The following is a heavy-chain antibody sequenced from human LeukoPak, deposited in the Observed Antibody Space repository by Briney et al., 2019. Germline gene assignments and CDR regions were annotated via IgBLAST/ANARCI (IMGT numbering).Heavy chain of an antibody. V-gene: IGHV3-23*01. CDR3: ASGTYRLGDY. D-gene: IGHD3-10*01. J-gene: IGHJ4*02. Sequence: GGSLRLSCVASGFSFSTYAMSWVRQAPGKDLEWVSGISGSGVDTHYADSVKGRFRISRDNSQNTLYLQLSSLRAEDTAVYYCASGTYRLGDYWGLGTLVTVSS. CDR2: ISGSGVDT. CDR1: GFSFSTYA.